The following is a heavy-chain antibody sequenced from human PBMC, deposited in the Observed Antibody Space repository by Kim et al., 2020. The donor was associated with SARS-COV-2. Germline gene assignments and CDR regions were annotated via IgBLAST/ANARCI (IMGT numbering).Heavy chain of an antibody. CDR2: ILGDGSDK. J-gene: IGHJ4*02. Sequence: GGSLRLSCAASGFTFNTFAMSWVRQAPGKGLEWVADILGDGSDKFCADSVHGRCTVSRDTSKTTLYLHLNSLRTEDTAFYYCAKVAGSSWYPDSWGQGTPVTVSS. CDR1: GFTFNTFA. D-gene: IGHD6-13*01. V-gene: IGHV3-30*01. CDR3: AKVAGSSWYPDS.